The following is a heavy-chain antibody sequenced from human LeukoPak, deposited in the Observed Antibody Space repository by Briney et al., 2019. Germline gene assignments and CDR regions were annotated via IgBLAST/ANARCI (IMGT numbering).Heavy chain of an antibody. D-gene: IGHD6-13*01. CDR2: IHYSGNT. Sequence: SETLSLSYTGSGSSIRGYYWRFIQPLPALQLPLIGYIHYSGNTNYNPSLKSRVTLSVDTSKNQFSLDLTSVTAADTAVYYCARQNPAASGQGLDYWGQGTLVTVSS. V-gene: IGHV4-59*08. J-gene: IGHJ4*02. CDR1: GSSIRGYY. CDR3: ARQNPAASGQGLDY.